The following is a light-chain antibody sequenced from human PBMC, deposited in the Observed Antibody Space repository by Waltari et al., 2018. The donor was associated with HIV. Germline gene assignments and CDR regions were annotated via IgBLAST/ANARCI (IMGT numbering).Light chain of an antibody. J-gene: IGKJ1*01. CDR3: QQYNSYWT. CDR1: QSISSW. CDR2: KAS. V-gene: IGKV1-5*03. Sequence: TQMTQPPSPLSPSVGDKVTITCRASQSISSWLAWYQQKPGKAPKLLIYKASSLESGVPSRFSGSGSGTEFTLTISSLQPDDFATYYCQQYNSYWTFGQGTKVEIK.